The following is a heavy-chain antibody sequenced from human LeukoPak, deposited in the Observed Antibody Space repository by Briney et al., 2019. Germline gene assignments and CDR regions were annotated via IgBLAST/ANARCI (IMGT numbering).Heavy chain of an antibody. CDR3: ARGDYGDYRKWFHP. D-gene: IGHD4-17*01. CDR2: IYHSGTT. J-gene: IGHJ5*02. Sequence: SETLSLTCTVSSYSISSGYYWGWIRQPPGKGLEWIGSIYHSGTTYYNPSLKSRVTIPVDTSKNQFSLKLDSVTAADTAVYYCARGDYGDYRKWFHPWGQGTLVTVSS. CDR1: SYSISSGYY. V-gene: IGHV4-38-2*02.